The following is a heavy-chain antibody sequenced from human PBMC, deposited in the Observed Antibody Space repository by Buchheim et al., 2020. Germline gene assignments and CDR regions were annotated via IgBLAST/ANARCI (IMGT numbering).Heavy chain of an antibody. CDR3: ARERGPEYHPRFLEWLMVNWFDP. V-gene: IGHV3-33*01. CDR2: IWYDGSNK. Sequence: QVQLVESGGGVVQPGRSLRLSCAASGFTFSSYGMHWVRQAPGKGLEWVAVIWYDGSNKYYADSVKGRFTISRDNSKNTLYLQMNSLRAEDTAVYYCARERGPEYHPRFLEWLMVNWFDPWGQGTL. D-gene: IGHD3-3*01. CDR1: GFTFSSYG. J-gene: IGHJ5*02.